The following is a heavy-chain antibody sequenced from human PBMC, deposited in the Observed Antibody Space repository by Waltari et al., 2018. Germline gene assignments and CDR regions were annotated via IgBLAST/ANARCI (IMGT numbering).Heavy chain of an antibody. Sequence: EVQLVESGGGLVQPGGSLRLACAASGLTFSSYWMHWVRQVPGKGLVLVSRISTDGSGANYVDSVQGRFTSSRDNAKNILYLQMNSLRAEDTAVYYCARGPVSGSGSYYVGDYWGQGTLVTVSS. V-gene: IGHV3-74*01. CDR2: ISTDGSGA. J-gene: IGHJ4*02. CDR3: ARGPVSGSGSYYVGDY. CDR1: GLTFSSYW. D-gene: IGHD1-26*01.